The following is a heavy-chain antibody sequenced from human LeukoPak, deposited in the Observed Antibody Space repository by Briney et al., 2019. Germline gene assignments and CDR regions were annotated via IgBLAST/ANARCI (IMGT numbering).Heavy chain of an antibody. V-gene: IGHV4-34*01. CDR2: INHSGST. CDR1: GGSFSGYY. J-gene: IGHJ5*02. Sequence: SETLSLICAVYGGSFSGYYWSWIRQPPGKGLEWIGEINHSGSTNYNPSLKSRVTISVDTSKNQFSLKLSSGTAADTAVYYCARGAVADIVLMVYAINWFDPWGQGTLVTVSS. D-gene: IGHD2-8*01. CDR3: ARGAVADIVLMVYAINWFDP.